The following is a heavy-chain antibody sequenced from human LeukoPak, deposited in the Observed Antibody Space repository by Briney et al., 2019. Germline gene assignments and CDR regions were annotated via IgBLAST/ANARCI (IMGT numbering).Heavy chain of an antibody. CDR2: IYYSGST. CDR1: GGSVSSGSYH. CDR3: ARVPGGGTAAN. V-gene: IGHV4-61*01. J-gene: IGHJ3*01. D-gene: IGHD1-7*01. Sequence: PSETLSLTCTVSGGSVSSGSYHWSWIRQPPGKGLEWIGYIYYSGSTNYSPSLRSRVTISVDTSKNQFSLKLSSVTAADTAVYYCARVPGGGTAANWGQGTMVTVSS.